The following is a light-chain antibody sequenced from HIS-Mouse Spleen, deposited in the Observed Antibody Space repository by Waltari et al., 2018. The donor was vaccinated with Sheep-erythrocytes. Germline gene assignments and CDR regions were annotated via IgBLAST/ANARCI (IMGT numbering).Light chain of an antibody. CDR1: QSISSW. CDR2: KAS. CDR3: QQYNSYWT. J-gene: IGKJ1*01. Sequence: SVGDRVTITCRASQSISSWLAWYQQKPGKAPKLLIYKASSLESGVPSRFSGSGSGTEFTLTISSLQPDDFATYYCQQYNSYWTFGQGTKVEIK. V-gene: IGKV1-5*03.